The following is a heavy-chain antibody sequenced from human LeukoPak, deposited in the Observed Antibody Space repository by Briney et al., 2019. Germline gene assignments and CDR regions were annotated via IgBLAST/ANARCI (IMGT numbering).Heavy chain of an antibody. V-gene: IGHV3-66*01. CDR1: GFTVSSNY. D-gene: IGHD3-10*01. CDR2: IYSGGST. J-gene: IGHJ4*02. Sequence: GGSLRLSCAASGFTVSSNYMNWVRQAPGKGLEWVSVIYSGGSTYYADSVKGRFTISTDNSKNTLYLQMNSLRVEDTTVYYCARESGSGNRDFDYWGQGTLVTVSS. CDR3: ARESGSGNRDFDY.